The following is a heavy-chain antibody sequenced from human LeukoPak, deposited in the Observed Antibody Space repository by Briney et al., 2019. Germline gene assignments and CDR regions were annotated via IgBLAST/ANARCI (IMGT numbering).Heavy chain of an antibody. CDR3: ARSAYDAFDI. CDR1: GFTVSSNY. Sequence: GGSLSLSCAASGFTVSSNYMSWVRQAPGKGLEWVSVIYSGGSTYYADSVKGRFTISRDNSKNTLYLQMNSLRAEDTAVYYCARSAYDAFDIWGQGTMVTVSS. V-gene: IGHV3-66*01. CDR2: IYSGGST. J-gene: IGHJ3*02.